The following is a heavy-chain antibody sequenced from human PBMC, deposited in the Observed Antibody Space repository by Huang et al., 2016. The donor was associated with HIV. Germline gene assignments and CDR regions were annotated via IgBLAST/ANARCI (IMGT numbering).Heavy chain of an antibody. CDR1: GFSFSSYW. Sequence: EVQLVESGGGLVQPGGSLRLSCAASGFSFSSYWMSWVRQAPGKGLEWLANIKQDESERYYGGSVKGRFTISRDNAKNSLYLQMSSLRVEDSAVYYCATMRGFNLLDSWGQGTLVTVSS. CDR2: IKQDESER. V-gene: IGHV3-7*01. CDR3: ATMRGFNLLDS. D-gene: IGHD5-12*01. J-gene: IGHJ4*02.